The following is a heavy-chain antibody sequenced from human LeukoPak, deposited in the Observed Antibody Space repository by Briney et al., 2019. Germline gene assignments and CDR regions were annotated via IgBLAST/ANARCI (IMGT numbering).Heavy chain of an antibody. CDR1: GGSISSYY. CDR2: IYYSGST. CDR3: ARVSLRAFDI. J-gene: IGHJ3*02. V-gene: IGHV4-59*01. Sequence: SETLSLTCTVSGGSISSYYWSWIRQPPGKGLEWIGYIYYSGSTNYNPSLKSRVTISVDTSKNQFSLKLSSVTAADTAVYHCARVSLRAFDIWGQGTMVTVSS.